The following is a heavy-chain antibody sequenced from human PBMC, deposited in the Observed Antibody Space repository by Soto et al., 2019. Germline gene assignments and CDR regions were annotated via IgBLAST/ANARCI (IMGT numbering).Heavy chain of an antibody. Sequence: SETLSLTCTVSGGSISSGGYYWSWIRQHPGKGLEWIGYIYYSGSTYYNPSLKSRVTISVDTSKNQFSLKLSSVTAADTAVYYCARDTGSFFDYWGQGTMVTVYS. J-gene: IGHJ4*02. CDR2: IYYSGST. V-gene: IGHV4-31*03. CDR1: GGSISSGGYY. D-gene: IGHD1-26*01. CDR3: ARDTGSFFDY.